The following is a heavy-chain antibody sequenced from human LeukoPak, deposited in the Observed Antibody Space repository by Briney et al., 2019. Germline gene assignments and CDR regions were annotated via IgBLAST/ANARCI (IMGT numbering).Heavy chain of an antibody. Sequence: SQTLSLTCAISGDSVSSNSAAWNWIRQPPSRGLEWLGRTYYRSKWYNDYAVSVKSRITINPDTSKNQFSLQLNSVTPEDTAVYYCARALSLTYYYDSSGYYYGMDVWGQGTTVTVSS. CDR1: GDSVSSNSAA. CDR2: TYYRSKWYN. CDR3: ARALSLTYYYDSSGYYYGMDV. J-gene: IGHJ6*02. V-gene: IGHV6-1*01. D-gene: IGHD3-22*01.